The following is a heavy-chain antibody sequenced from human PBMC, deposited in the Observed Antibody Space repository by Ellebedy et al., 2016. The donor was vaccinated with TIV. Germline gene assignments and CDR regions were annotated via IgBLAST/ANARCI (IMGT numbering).Heavy chain of an antibody. CDR1: GGSINNYY. Sequence: SETLSLTCSVSGGSINNYYWTWIRQPPGQGLEWVGGIHHSGNSHIHPSLKSRVTLSLDTSKNQFSLNLNSVTAADTATYYCARGLGRYGMDVWGQGTTVTVSS. V-gene: IGHV4-59*01. J-gene: IGHJ6*02. CDR2: IHHSGNS. CDR3: ARGLGRYGMDV.